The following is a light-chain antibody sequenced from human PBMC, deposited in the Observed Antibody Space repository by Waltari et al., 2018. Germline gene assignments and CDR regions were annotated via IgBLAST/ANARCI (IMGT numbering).Light chain of an antibody. Sequence: DIVLTQTPLSLSVTPGQPATISCKSSQSLLHSDGKTYLYWYLQKAGQSPHRLSYELSSRFTGVPVRFSGSGFGTDFTLEISRVGADDVGVYYCMQGLNLPLTFGPGTKVDIK. J-gene: IGKJ3*01. CDR1: QSLLHSDGKTY. V-gene: IGKV2-29*03. CDR2: ELS. CDR3: MQGLNLPLT.